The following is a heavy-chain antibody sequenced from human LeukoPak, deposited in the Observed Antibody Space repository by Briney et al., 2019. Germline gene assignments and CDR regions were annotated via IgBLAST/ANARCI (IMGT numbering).Heavy chain of an antibody. D-gene: IGHD2-15*01. CDR3: ARSRRMNYYYYMDV. V-gene: IGHV4-59*01. Sequence: SETLSLTCTVSGGSISGYYWSWIRQPPGMGLEWMGYIYYSGSTNYNPSLKSRVTISLDTSKNHVYLSLRSVTAADTAVYYCARSRRMNYYYYMDVWGKGTTVTVSS. CDR1: GGSISGYY. J-gene: IGHJ6*03. CDR2: IYYSGST.